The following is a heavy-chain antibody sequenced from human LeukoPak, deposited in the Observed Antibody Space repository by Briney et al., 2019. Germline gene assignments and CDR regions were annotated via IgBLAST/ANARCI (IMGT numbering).Heavy chain of an antibody. CDR2: IYYSGST. CDR1: GGSISSYY. J-gene: IGHJ6*03. D-gene: IGHD3-10*01. V-gene: IGHV4-59*01. CDR3: ARSITMVRGAASYYYYMDV. Sequence: PSETLSLTCTVSGGSISSYYWSWIRQPPGKGLEWIGYIYYSGSTNYNPSLKSRVTISVDTSKNQFSLKLSSVTAADTAVYYCARSITMVRGAASYYYYMDVWGKGTTVTISS.